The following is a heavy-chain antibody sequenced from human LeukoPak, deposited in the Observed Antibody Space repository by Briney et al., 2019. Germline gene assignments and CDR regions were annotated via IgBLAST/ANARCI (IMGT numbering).Heavy chain of an antibody. CDR2: IRGGGGSA. J-gene: IGHJ3*02. V-gene: IGHV3-23*01. D-gene: IGHD4-17*01. Sequence: GGSLRLSCTASGFTFSAYAMMWVRQAAGKGPEWVSAIRGGGGSAFYADSVKGRFTISRDNSKYTLFLQMNSLRAEDTAVYYCARDPNGDYIGAFDMWGPGTMVTVSS. CDR3: ARDPNGDYIGAFDM. CDR1: GFTFSAYA.